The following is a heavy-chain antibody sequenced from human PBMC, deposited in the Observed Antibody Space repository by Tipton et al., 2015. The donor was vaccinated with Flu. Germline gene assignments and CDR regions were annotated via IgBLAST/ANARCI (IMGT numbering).Heavy chain of an antibody. CDR2: IYYSGST. CDR1: GGSISSSSYY. V-gene: IGHV4-39*01. J-gene: IGHJ4*02. CDR3: ARVGPDYYGSGRRQRGPHDY. Sequence: TLSLTCTVSGGSISSSSYYWGWIRQPPGKGLEWIGSIYYSGSTYYNPSLKSRVTISVDTSKNQFSLKLSSVTAADTAVYYCARVGPDYYGSGRRQRGPHDYWGQGTLVTVSS. D-gene: IGHD3-10*01.